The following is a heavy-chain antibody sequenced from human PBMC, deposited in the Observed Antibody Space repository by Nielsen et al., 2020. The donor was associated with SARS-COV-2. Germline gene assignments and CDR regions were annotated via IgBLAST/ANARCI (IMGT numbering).Heavy chain of an antibody. J-gene: IGHJ3*02. CDR3: ATLPREVILQLDAFDI. V-gene: IGHV3-21*01. CDR1: GFTFSSYS. CDR2: ISSSSSYI. Sequence: GGSLRLSCAASGFTFSSYSMNWVRQAPGKGLEWVSSISSSSSYIYYADSVKGRFTISRDNAKNSLYLQMNSLRAEDTAVYYCATLPREVILQLDAFDIWGQGTMVTVSS. D-gene: IGHD3-10*01.